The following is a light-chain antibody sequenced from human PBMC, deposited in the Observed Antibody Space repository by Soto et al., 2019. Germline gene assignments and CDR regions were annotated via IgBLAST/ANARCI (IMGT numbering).Light chain of an antibody. V-gene: IGKV3-20*01. CDR3: QQYGSTPYT. CDR1: QSVRSSY. CDR2: GAS. Sequence: EIVLTQSPGTLSLSPGERVTLSCRASQSVRSSYLAWYHQKPGQPPRLLIYGASTRATGIPDRFSGSGSGTDFTLTISRLEPEDFAVYSCQQYGSTPYTFGQGTKMEIK. J-gene: IGKJ2*01.